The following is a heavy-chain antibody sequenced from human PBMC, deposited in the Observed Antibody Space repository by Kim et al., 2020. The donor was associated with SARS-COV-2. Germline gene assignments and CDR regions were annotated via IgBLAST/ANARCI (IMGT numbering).Heavy chain of an antibody. CDR3: AREWLRQDYYYGMDV. CDR1: GGSISSGGYY. D-gene: IGHD5-12*01. V-gene: IGHV4-31*03. CDR2: LYYSGST. Sequence: SETLSLTCTVSGGSISSGGYYWSWLRQHPGKGLEWIVYLYYSGSTYYNPSLKSRVTISVDTSKNQFSLMLSSVTAAATAVYYWAREWLRQDYYYGMDVWGQGTTVTVSS. J-gene: IGHJ6*02.